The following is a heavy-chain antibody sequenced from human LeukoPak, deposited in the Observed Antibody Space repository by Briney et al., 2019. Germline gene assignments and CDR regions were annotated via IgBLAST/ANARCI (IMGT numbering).Heavy chain of an antibody. CDR2: ISDIGSI. V-gene: IGHV4-61*05. CDR1: GGSISSSTYY. Sequence: PSETLSLTCIVSGGSISSSTYYWSWIRQPPGKGLEWIAYISDIGSINYNPSLKSRVTISLDTSKNQFSLKLSSVTAADTAVYYCAGHHPRNTVDFWGQGTLVTVSS. D-gene: IGHD2/OR15-2a*01. J-gene: IGHJ4*02. CDR3: AGHHPRNTVDF.